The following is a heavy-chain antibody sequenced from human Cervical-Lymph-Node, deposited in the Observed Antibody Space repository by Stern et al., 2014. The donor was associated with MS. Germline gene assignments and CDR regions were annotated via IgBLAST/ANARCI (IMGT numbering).Heavy chain of an antibody. CDR3: ARVDSTGFPPFDP. J-gene: IGHJ5*02. D-gene: IGHD1-14*01. Sequence: DQLVESGAAVRKPGSSVKVSCKSFGDSFSNYAITWVRQAPGQGLEWMGVFVPIFGTPNYSQKFQGRVTITADESTGTAYMELNSLRSEDTAIYYCARVDSTGFPPFDPWGQGTLVTVSS. CDR1: GDSFSNYA. V-gene: IGHV1-69*01. CDR2: FVPIFGTP.